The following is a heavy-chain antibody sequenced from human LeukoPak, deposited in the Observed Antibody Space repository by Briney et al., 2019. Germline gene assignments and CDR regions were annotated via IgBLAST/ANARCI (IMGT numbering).Heavy chain of an antibody. Sequence: ASVKVSCKTSGGSFSNNGIAWVRQAPGQGLEWMGRIIPLLDVADYAQKFQGRVTFTADKSMNTVYMELSSLGSEDTAVYYCARVPHRAAGYTYEFDYWGQGTLVTVSS. J-gene: IGHJ4*02. CDR3: ARVPHRAAGYTYEFDY. CDR1: GGSFSNNG. V-gene: IGHV1-69*04. D-gene: IGHD5-18*01. CDR2: IIPLLDVA.